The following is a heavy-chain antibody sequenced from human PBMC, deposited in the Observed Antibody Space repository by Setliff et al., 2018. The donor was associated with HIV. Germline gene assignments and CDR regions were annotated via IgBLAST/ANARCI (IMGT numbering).Heavy chain of an antibody. CDR2: INLVTGKT. CDR3: ANGGSGGQFDH. D-gene: IGHD3-16*01. V-gene: IGHV1-3*01. CDR1: GYTFTQSHD. Sequence: GASVKVSCKTSGYTFTQSHDLHWVRQVPGQGPEWMGWINLVTGKTAYLQKFRGRVIITRDTSATTAFMEMSSLRSEDTAVYCCANGGSGGQFDHWGQGTLVTVAS. J-gene: IGHJ4*02.